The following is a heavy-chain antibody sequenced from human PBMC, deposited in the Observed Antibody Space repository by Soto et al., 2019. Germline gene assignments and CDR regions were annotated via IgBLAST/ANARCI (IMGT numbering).Heavy chain of an antibody. D-gene: IGHD3-3*02. V-gene: IGHV1-69*12. CDR2: IMPVFPTP. Sequence: QVQLVQSGAEVKKPGSSVKVSCKTSGGTFRTSAISWVRQAPGQGLEWMGGIMPVFPTPDYAQKCQGRVTITADESTGTAYMELSSLRSEDMAVYYCARDKDRQQLGGNYYYIMDVWGQGTTVTVSS. J-gene: IGHJ6*01. CDR1: GGTFRTSA. CDR3: ARDKDRQQLGGNYYYIMDV.